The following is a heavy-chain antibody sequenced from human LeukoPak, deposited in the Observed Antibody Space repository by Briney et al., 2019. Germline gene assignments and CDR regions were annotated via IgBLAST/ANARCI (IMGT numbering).Heavy chain of an antibody. CDR2: ISSSSSYI. CDR3: AKEPSNYYDSSGYGYFDY. V-gene: IGHV3-21*04. J-gene: IGHJ4*02. Sequence: GGSLRLSCAASGFTFSIYSMNWVRQAPGKGLEWVSSISSSSSYIYYADSVKGRFTISRDNAKNSLYLQMNSLRAEDTAVYYCAKEPSNYYDSSGYGYFDYWGQGTLVTVSS. CDR1: GFTFSIYS. D-gene: IGHD3-22*01.